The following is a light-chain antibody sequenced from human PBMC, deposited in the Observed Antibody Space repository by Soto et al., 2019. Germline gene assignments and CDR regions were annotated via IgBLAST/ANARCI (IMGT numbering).Light chain of an antibody. CDR2: GTS. J-gene: IGKJ4*01. V-gene: IGKV1-17*03. Sequence: DIQMTQSPSAMSASVGDRVTITCRASQGIGTFLTWLQQKRGRVPKRLIYGTSSLQNGVPGRFSGTGSGTEFTLTINSLQPEDFATYYCLQHAGYPFTFGGGTRVEVK. CDR3: LQHAGYPFT. CDR1: QGIGTF.